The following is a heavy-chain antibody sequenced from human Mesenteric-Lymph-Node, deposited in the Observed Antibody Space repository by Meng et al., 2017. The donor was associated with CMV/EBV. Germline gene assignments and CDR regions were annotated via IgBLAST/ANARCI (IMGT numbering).Heavy chain of an antibody. D-gene: IGHD5-18*01. J-gene: IGHJ4*02. CDR1: GFTFSSYW. V-gene: IGHV3-7*01. CDR3: ARGGTAMVTLRRY. CDR2: IKQDGSEK. Sequence: GGSLRLSCAASGFTFSSYWMSWVRQAPGKGLEWVANIKQDGSEKYYVDSVKGRFTISRDNAKNSLYLQMNSLRAEDTAVYYCARGGTAMVTLRRYWGQGTLVTVSS.